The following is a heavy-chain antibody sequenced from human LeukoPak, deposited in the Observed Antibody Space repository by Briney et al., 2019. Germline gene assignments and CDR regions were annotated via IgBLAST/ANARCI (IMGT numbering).Heavy chain of an antibody. V-gene: IGHV3-30*03. CDR1: GFTFSSNG. J-gene: IGHJ4*02. Sequence: PGGSLRLSCAASGFTFSSNGMHWVRQAPGKGLEWVGVISYDGSNKYYADSVKGRFTISRDNAKNSLYLQMNSLRAEDTAVYYCARVGIAYYYDSSGYYTDFWGQGTLVTVSS. CDR3: ARVGIAYYYDSSGYYTDF. D-gene: IGHD3-22*01. CDR2: ISYDGSNK.